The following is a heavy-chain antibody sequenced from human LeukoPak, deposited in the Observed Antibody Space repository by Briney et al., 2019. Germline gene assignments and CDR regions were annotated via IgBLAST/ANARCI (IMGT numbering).Heavy chain of an antibody. CDR1: GGSISSSSYY. CDR3: ARWGFTEYYYDSSGYYYVNYFDY. Sequence: SETLSLTCTVSGGSISSSSYYWGWIRQPPGKGLEWIGSIYYSGSTYYNPSLKSRVTISVDTSKNQFSLKLSSVTAADTVVYYCARWGFTEYYYDSSGYYYVNYFDYWGQGTLVTVSS. CDR2: IYYSGST. J-gene: IGHJ4*02. D-gene: IGHD3-22*01. V-gene: IGHV4-39*01.